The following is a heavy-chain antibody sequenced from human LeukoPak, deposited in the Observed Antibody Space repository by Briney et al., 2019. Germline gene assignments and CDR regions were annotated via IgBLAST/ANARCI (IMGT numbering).Heavy chain of an antibody. CDR2: IIPIFGTA. D-gene: IGHD3-22*01. J-gene: IGHJ4*02. V-gene: IGHV1-69*05. CDR1: GGTFSSYA. CDR3: ARHYDSSGYSLTAFDY. Sequence: SVKVSCKASGGTFSSYAISWVRQAPGRGLEWMGGIIPIFGTANYAQKFQDRVTITTVESTSTAYMELSSLRSEDTAVYYCARHYDSSGYSLTAFDYWGQGTLVTVSS.